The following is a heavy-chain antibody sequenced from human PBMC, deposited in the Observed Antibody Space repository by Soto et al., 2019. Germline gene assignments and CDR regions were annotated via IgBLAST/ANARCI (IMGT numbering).Heavy chain of an antibody. Sequence: PSETLSLTCTVSGGSVSSGSYYWSWIRQPPGKGLEWIGYIYYSGSTNYNPSLKSRVTISVDTSKNQFSLKLSSVTAADTAVYYCAREPAGDPGNYFDYWGQGTLVTVSS. D-gene: IGHD3-16*01. CDR2: IYYSGST. J-gene: IGHJ4*02. CDR1: GGSVSSGSYY. CDR3: AREPAGDPGNYFDY. V-gene: IGHV4-61*01.